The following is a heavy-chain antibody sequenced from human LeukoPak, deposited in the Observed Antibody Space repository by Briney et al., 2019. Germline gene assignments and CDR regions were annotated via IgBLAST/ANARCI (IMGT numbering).Heavy chain of an antibody. Sequence: ASVKVSCKASGNTLTTYDYNWVRQASGQGLEWMGWMNPKSGNSGYAESFQGRISLDINRSTDTAYMELTSLRFEDTAVYYCAIWEPAPNAFDPWGQGTLVTVSS. D-gene: IGHD1-14*01. J-gene: IGHJ5*02. V-gene: IGHV1-8*01. CDR2: MNPKSGNS. CDR1: GNTLTTYD. CDR3: AIWEPAPNAFDP.